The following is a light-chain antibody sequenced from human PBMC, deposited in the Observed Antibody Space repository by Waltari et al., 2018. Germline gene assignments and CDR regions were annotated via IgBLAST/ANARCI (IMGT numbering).Light chain of an antibody. V-gene: IGKV1-5*03. CDR2: KAS. CDR3: QQYNSYSRT. J-gene: IGKJ2*01. Sequence: DIQITQSPSTLSASVGDRVTFTCRASQSISDWLAWYQQKPGKAPKLLIYKASGLESGVPSKFSGSGSGTEFTLTISSLQPDDFATYYCQQYNSYSRTFGQGTKLEIK. CDR1: QSISDW.